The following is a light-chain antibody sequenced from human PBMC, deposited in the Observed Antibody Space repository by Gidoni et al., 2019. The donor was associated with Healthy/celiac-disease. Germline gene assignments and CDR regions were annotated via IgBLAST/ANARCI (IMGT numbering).Light chain of an antibody. CDR2: DAS. CDR3: QQSYSTPPVT. Sequence: DIHMTQSPSSLSASVGDRVTITFRASQSISNYLNWYQQKPGKPPKLLIYDASSLQSGVPSRFSGSGSGTDFTLTISSLQPEDFATYYCQQSYSTPPVTFXGXTKVXIK. CDR1: QSISNY. J-gene: IGKJ4*01. V-gene: IGKV1-39*01.